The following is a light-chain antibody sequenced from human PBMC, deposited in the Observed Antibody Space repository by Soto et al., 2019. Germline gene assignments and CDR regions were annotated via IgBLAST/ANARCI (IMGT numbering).Light chain of an antibody. CDR2: KAS. CDR1: QSISSW. CDR3: QQYRSYSWT. V-gene: IGKV1-5*03. Sequence: DIHMTQSPSTLSASVGDRVTITCRASQSISSWLAWYQQKPGKAPKLLIYKASNLESGVPSRFSGSGSGTEFTLTISSLQPDDFATYYCQQYRSYSWTFGQGTKVEI. J-gene: IGKJ1*01.